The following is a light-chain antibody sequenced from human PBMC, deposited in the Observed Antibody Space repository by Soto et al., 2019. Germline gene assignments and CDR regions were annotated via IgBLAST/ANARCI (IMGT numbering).Light chain of an antibody. J-gene: IGLJ1*01. V-gene: IGLV1-44*01. CDR1: SSNIGTNT. CDR3: VAWDDSLHGFYV. CDR2: NND. Sequence: QSVLTQPPSASGTPGQRVTISCSGSSSNIGTNTVDWYLQLPGTAPKLLIYNNDQRPSGVPERFSGSKSGTSASLAISGLQSEDEANYYCVAWDDSLHGFYVFGSGTKVTVL.